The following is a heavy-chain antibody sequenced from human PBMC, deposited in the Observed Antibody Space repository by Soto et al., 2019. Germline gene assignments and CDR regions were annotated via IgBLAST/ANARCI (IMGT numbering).Heavy chain of an antibody. CDR2: IHPSDSNT. Sequence: SLKISCTGSGYSFTSYWIGWVRQMPGKGLEWMGIIHPSDSNTKYSPSFQGQVTISADKSTSTAYLQWRSLKASDTAMYYCARSQYSSSSIDYWGQGTLVTVSS. CDR3: ARSQYSSSSIDY. CDR1: GYSFTSYW. V-gene: IGHV5-51*01. J-gene: IGHJ4*02. D-gene: IGHD6-6*01.